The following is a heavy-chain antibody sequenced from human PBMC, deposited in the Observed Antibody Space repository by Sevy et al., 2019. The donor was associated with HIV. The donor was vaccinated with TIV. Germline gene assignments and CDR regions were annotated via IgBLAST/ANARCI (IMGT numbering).Heavy chain of an antibody. V-gene: IGHV3-11*06. CDR1: GFTFSDYY. D-gene: IGHD2-8*02. Sequence: GGSLRLSCAASGFTFSDYYMTWIRQAPGKGLEWVSYISSGSTYINYADSVKGRFTISRDNAKNSLYLQMNSLRAEDTAVYYCARGYCTGGVCSYIGGDFDYWGQGTLVTVSS. CDR3: ARGYCTGGVCSYIGGDFDY. J-gene: IGHJ4*02. CDR2: ISSGSTYI.